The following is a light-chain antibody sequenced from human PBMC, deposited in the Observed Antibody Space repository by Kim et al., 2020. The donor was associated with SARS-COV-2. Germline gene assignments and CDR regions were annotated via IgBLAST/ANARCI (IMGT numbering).Light chain of an antibody. CDR3: QSYDSSLSGVL. J-gene: IGLJ2*01. V-gene: IGLV1-40*01. Sequence: QSVLTQPPSVSGAPGQRVTISCTGGSSNIGAGYDVQWYQQLPGTAPKLLICFNTDRPSGVPDRFSGSKSGTSASLAITWLQAEDEAAYCCQSYDSSLSGVLFGGGPKLTVL. CDR1: SSNIGAGYD. CDR2: FNT.